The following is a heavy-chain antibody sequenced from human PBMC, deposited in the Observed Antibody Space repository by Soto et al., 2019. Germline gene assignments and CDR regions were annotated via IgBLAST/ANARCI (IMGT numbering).Heavy chain of an antibody. CDR1: GFTFSSYW. Sequence: GGSLRLSCAASGFTFSSYWMHWVRQAPGKGLVWVSRINSDGSSTSYADSVKGRFTISRDNAKNTLYLQMNSLRAEDTAVYYCATSDTATVFDYWGQGTLVTVSS. CDR3: ATSDTATVFDY. J-gene: IGHJ4*02. V-gene: IGHV3-74*01. CDR2: INSDGSST. D-gene: IGHD5-18*01.